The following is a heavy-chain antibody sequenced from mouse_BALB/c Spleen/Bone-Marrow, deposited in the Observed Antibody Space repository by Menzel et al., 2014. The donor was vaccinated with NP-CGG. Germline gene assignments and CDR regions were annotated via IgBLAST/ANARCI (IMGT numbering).Heavy chain of an antibody. D-gene: IGHD2-4*01. Sequence: QVQLKESGAELAKPGASVKMSCKASGYTFTSYWMHWIKQRPGQGLEWIGYINPSTGYTEYNQTLKGKATLTAVKSSTTAYMQLSSLTSEDSAVYYCARDDYDAFAYWGQGTLVTVSA. J-gene: IGHJ3*01. V-gene: IGHV1-7*01. CDR1: GYTFTSYW. CDR3: ARDDYDAFAY. CDR2: INPSTGYT.